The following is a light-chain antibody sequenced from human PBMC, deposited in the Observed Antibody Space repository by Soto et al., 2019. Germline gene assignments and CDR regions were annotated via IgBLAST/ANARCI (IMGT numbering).Light chain of an antibody. V-gene: IGLV2-14*01. CDR1: SSDVGGYNY. CDR3: SSYTSSSIDYV. Sequence: QSALTQPASVSGSPGQSITISCTRVSSDVGGYNYVSWYQQHPGKAPKLMIYEVSNRPSGVSNRFSGSKSGNTASLTISGLQAEDEADYYCSSYTSSSIDYVFGTGTKVTVL. J-gene: IGLJ1*01. CDR2: EVS.